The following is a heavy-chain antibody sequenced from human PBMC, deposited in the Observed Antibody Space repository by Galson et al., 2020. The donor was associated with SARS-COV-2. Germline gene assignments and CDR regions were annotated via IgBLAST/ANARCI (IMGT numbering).Heavy chain of an antibody. CDR2: IYYTGST. V-gene: IGHV4-39*01. J-gene: IGHJ6*02. D-gene: IGHD5-12*01. CDR1: GGSVSSSSYY. CDR3: TRPGRDNGYSRYLGDEYAMDG. Sequence: ASETLSLTCTVSGGSVSSSSYYWGWIRQPPGKGLEWIGSIYYTGSTHYTPSFESRVTISLDTSKNLVSRRLSSVTAADTAVYYCTRPGRDNGYSRYLGDEYAMDGWGRGTTVTVSS.